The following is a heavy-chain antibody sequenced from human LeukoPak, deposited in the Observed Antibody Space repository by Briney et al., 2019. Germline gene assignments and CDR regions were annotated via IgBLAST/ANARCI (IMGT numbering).Heavy chain of an antibody. CDR2: INHNGNVN. V-gene: IGHV3-7*03. CDR1: GFTFSSYW. Sequence: GGSLRLSCAAPGFTFSSYWMNWARQAPGKGLEWVASINHNGNVNYYVDSVKGRFTISRDNAKNSLYLQMSNLRAEDTAVYFCARGYCSGGSCSDYWGQGTLVTVSS. CDR3: ARGYCSGGSCSDY. D-gene: IGHD2-15*01. J-gene: IGHJ4*02.